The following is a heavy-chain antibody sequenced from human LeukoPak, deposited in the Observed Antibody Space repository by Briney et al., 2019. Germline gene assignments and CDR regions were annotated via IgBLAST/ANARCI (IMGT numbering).Heavy chain of an antibody. J-gene: IGHJ3*02. CDR2: ISAYNGNT. CDR1: GYTFTSYG. CDR3: ARDLLHYDNDAFDI. D-gene: IGHD3-22*01. Sequence: GASVKVSCKASGYTFTSYGISWVRQAPGQGLEWMGWISAYNGNTNYAQKLQGRVTMTTDTSTSTAYMELRSLRSDDTAVYYCARDLLHYDNDAFDIWGQGTMVTVSS. V-gene: IGHV1-18*01.